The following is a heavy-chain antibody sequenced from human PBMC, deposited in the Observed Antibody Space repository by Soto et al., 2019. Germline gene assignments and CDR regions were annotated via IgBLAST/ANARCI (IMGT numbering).Heavy chain of an antibody. D-gene: IGHD1-26*01. CDR3: ARGETGVGATDFDY. V-gene: IGHV1-2*04. CDR2: INPNSGGT. CDR1: GYTFTGYY. Sequence: ASVKVSCKASGYTFTGYYMHWVRQAPGQGLEWMGWINPNSGGTNYAQKFQGWVTMTRDTSISTAYMELSRLRSDDTAVYYCARGETGVGATDFDYWGQGTLVTVSS. J-gene: IGHJ4*02.